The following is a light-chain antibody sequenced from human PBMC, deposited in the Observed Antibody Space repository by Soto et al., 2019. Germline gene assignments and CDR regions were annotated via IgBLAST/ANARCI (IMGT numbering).Light chain of an antibody. J-gene: IGLJ3*02. CDR1: SSDVGGYDR. Sequence: QSALTQPASVSGSPGQSIAISCTGTSSDVGGYDRVSWYQQHPDKAPKLMIYEVNKRPSGVSSRFSGSKSGNTASLTISGLQAEAEADYYCCSSVGSPNWVFGGGTQLTVL. V-gene: IGLV2-23*02. CDR3: CSSVGSPNWV. CDR2: EVN.